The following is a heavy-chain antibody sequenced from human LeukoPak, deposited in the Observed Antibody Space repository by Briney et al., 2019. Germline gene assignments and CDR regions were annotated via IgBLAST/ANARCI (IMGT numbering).Heavy chain of an antibody. CDR2: IHPGDSDT. J-gene: IGHJ4*02. CDR1: GYSFTSYW. V-gene: IGHV5-51*01. CDR3: ARPYGSGSYLYYFDY. Sequence: GESLKISCKGSGYSFTSYWIGWVRQMPGKGLEWMGIIHPGDSDTRYSPSFQGQVTISADKSISTAYLQWSSLKASDTAMYYCARPYGSGSYLYYFDYWGQGTLVTVSS. D-gene: IGHD3-10*01.